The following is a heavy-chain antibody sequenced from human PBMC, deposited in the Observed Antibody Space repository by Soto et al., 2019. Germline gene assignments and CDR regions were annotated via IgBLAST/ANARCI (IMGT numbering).Heavy chain of an antibody. Sequence: SETLSLTCTVSGGSISSGDYYWSWIRQPPGKGLEWIGYIYYSGSTYYNPSLKSRVTISVDTSKNQLSLKLSSVTAADTAVYYCAREVVARSGSVRSYGMDVWGQGTTVTVYS. J-gene: IGHJ6*02. CDR3: AREVVARSGSVRSYGMDV. CDR2: IYYSGST. CDR1: GGSISSGDYY. V-gene: IGHV4-30-4*01. D-gene: IGHD3-3*01.